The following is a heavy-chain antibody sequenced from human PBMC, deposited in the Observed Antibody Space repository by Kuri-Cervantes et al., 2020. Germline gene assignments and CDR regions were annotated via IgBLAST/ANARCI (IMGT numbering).Heavy chain of an antibody. CDR1: GYTLSDHF. J-gene: IGHJ4*02. CDR3: AREVRVGGKYFDY. Sequence: ASVKVSCKGSGYTLSDHFMHWVRQAPGQGLEWMGRINPNSGHTDSAQKFQGRATMTRDTSIKKAYMDLSSLRSDETAVYYCAREVRVGGKYFDYWGQGALVTVSS. D-gene: IGHD3-16*01. CDR2: INPNSGHT. V-gene: IGHV1-2*06.